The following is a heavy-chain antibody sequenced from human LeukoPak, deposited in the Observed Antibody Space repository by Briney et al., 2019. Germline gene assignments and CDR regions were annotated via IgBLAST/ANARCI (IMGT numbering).Heavy chain of an antibody. CDR1: GYSFTSYW. CDR3: ARLYETYDSSGQPHFDY. Sequence: HGESLKISCKGSGYSFTSYWIGWVRQMPGKGLEWMGIIYPGDSDTRYSPSFQGQVTISADKSISTAYLQWSSLKASDTAMYYCARLYETYDSSGQPHFDYWGQGTLVTVSS. V-gene: IGHV5-51*01. CDR2: IYPGDSDT. J-gene: IGHJ4*02. D-gene: IGHD3-22*01.